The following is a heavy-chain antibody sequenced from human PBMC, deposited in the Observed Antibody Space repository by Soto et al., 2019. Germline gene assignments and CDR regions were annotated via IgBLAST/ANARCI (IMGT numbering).Heavy chain of an antibody. V-gene: IGHV3-23*01. CDR1: GFTFSSYS. CDR2: IDSSGVNT. CDR3: AKDSDVCSRYYTTNDY. J-gene: IGHJ4*02. Sequence: PGGSLRRSCAASGFTFSSYSMIWVRQAPGKGLEWVSGIDSSGVNTYYADSVKGLFTISRDNSKNTLYLEINSLRAEDTSVYYCAKDSDVCSRYYTTNDYWGQGILVTFSS. D-gene: IGHD3-3*01.